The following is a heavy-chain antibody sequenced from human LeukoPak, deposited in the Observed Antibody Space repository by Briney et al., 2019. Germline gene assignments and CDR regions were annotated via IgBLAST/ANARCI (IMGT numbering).Heavy chain of an antibody. V-gene: IGHV1-69*13. CDR3: ARDLGELLGFDY. CDR2: IIPIFGTA. J-gene: IGHJ4*02. Sequence: ASVKVSCKASGGTFSSYAISWVRQAPGQGLEWMGGIIPIFGTANYAQKFQGGVTITADESTSTAYMELSSLRSEDTAVYYCARDLGELLGFDYWGQGTLVTVSS. D-gene: IGHD3-10*01. CDR1: GGTFSSYA.